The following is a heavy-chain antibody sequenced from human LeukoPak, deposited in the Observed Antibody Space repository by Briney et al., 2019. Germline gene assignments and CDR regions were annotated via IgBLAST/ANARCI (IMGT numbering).Heavy chain of an antibody. CDR1: GDSVSSNSAA. CDR3: AREVHYSTDYYDSSGYYTSKYYFDY. CDR2: TYYRSKWYN. J-gene: IGHJ4*02. V-gene: IGHV6-1*01. D-gene: IGHD3-22*01. Sequence: SQTLSLTCAISGDSVSSNSAAWNWIRQSLSRGLEWLGRTYYRSKWYNDYAVSVKSRITINPDTSKNQFSLQLNSVTPEDTAVYYCAREVHYSTDYYDSSGYYTSKYYFDYWGQGTLVTVSS.